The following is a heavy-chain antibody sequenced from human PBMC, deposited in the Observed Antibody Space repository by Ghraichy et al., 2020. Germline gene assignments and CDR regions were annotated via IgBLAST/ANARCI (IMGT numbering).Heavy chain of an antibody. CDR1: EFTLSSYS. Sequence: ETLSLTCAASEFTLSSYSMNWVRQAPGKGLEWVSYISSSSSTRYYADSVKGRFTISRDNAKNSLYLQMNSLRAEDMAVYYCANYGDYPAQNYWGQGTLVTVSS. CDR3: ANYGDYPAQNY. D-gene: IGHD4-17*01. V-gene: IGHV3-48*04. CDR2: ISSSSSTR. J-gene: IGHJ4*02.